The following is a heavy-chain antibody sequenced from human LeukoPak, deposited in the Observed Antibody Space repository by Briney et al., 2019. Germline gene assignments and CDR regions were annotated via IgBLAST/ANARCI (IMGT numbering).Heavy chain of an antibody. V-gene: IGHV3-48*01. J-gene: IGHJ6*03. CDR1: GFTFSSDA. CDR3: AKSADNYYYYYMDV. CDR2: ISSSSSTI. Sequence: GGSLRLSCAASGFTFSSDAMSWVRQAPGKGLEWVSYISSSSSTIYYADSVKGRFTISRDNAKNSLYLQMNSLRAEDTAVYYCAKSADNYYYYYMDVWGKGTTVTVSS. D-gene: IGHD3-3*01.